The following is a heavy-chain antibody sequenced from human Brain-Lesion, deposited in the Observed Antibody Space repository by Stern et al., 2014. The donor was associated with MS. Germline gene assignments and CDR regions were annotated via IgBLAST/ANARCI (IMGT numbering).Heavy chain of an antibody. CDR1: GGSISSGGYY. D-gene: IGHD2-2*01. J-gene: IGHJ6*02. CDR3: ARGRVVPGFQYYATDV. Sequence: VQLLESGPGLVKPSQTLSLSCTVSGGSISSGGYYWSWIRQPAGKGLEWIGRIFNRGSTSYTPSLKSRVTISIDTPKNQFSLRLNSMTAADTAVYYCARGRVVPGFQYYATDVWGQGTTVIVSS. V-gene: IGHV4-61*02. CDR2: IFNRGST.